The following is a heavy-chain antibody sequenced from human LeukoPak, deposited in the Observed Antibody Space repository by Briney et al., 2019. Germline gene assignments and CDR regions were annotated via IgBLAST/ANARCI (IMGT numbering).Heavy chain of an antibody. CDR1: GFTFKSYA. Sequence: GGSLRLSCAASGFTFKSYAIHWVRQAPGKGLEWVSAISGSGGSTYYADSVKGRFTISRDNSKNTLYLQMNSLRAEDTAVYYCAKSNRITMRVDPYFDYWGQGTLVTVSS. CDR2: ISGSGGST. J-gene: IGHJ4*02. CDR3: AKSNRITMRVDPYFDY. D-gene: IGHD3-22*01. V-gene: IGHV3-23*01.